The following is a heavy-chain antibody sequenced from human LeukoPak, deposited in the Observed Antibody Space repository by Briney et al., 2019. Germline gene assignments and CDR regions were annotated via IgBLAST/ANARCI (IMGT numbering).Heavy chain of an antibody. CDR1: GYIFTSNG. CDR3: ARDRQTNWFDP. Sequence: ASVKLSCKASGYIFTSNGINWVRQAPGQGLEWMGWINPYNGNTDYAQKLQGRVTMTTDTSTTTAYMELRSLISDDTAVYYCARDRQTNWFDPWGQGTLVTVSS. J-gene: IGHJ5*02. V-gene: IGHV1-18*01. CDR2: INPYNGNT.